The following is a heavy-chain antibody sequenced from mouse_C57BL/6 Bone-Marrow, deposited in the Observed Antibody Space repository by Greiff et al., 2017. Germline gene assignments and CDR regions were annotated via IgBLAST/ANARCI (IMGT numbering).Heavy chain of an antibody. D-gene: IGHD1-1*01. CDR3: ARHYGSSWYFDV. J-gene: IGHJ1*03. Sequence: VQLQESGPELVKPGASVKISCKASGYAFSSSWMNWVKQRPGKGLEWIGRIYPGDGDTNYNGKFKGKATLTADKSSSTAYMQLSSLTSEDSAVYFCARHYGSSWYFDVWGTGTTVTVSS. CDR2: IYPGDGDT. CDR1: GYAFSSSW. V-gene: IGHV1-82*01.